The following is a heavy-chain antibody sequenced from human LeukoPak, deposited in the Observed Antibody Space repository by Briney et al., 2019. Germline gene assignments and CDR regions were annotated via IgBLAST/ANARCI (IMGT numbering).Heavy chain of an antibody. Sequence: SESLSLTCTVSGGSISSSSYYWGWIRQPPGKGLEWIGSIYYSGSTYYNPSHKSQVTISVDTSKNQFSLKVSSVTAADTAVYYCARRELLSTPDAFDIWGQGTLVTVSS. J-gene: IGHJ3*02. V-gene: IGHV4-39*01. CDR2: IYYSGST. CDR3: ARRELLSTPDAFDI. CDR1: GGSISSSSYY. D-gene: IGHD3-10*01.